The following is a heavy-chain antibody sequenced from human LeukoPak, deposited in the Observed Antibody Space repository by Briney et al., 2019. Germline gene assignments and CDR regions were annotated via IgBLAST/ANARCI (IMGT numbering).Heavy chain of an antibody. CDR1: GYTFTGYY. Sequence: ASVKVSCKASGYTFTGYYMHWVRQAPGQGLEWMGWMNPNSGNTGYAQKFQGRVTMTRNTSISTAYMELSSLRSEDTAVYYCARGTAAWLNWFDPWGQGTLVTVSS. J-gene: IGHJ5*02. D-gene: IGHD6-13*01. CDR3: ARGTAAWLNWFDP. V-gene: IGHV1-8*02. CDR2: MNPNSGNT.